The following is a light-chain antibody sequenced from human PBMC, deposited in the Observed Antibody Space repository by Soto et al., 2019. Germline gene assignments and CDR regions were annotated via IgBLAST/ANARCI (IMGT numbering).Light chain of an antibody. Sequence: DIQMTQSPSTLSASVGDRVTITCRASQSISNWLAWYQQKPGKAPNLLIYKASMLESGVPSRFSCSGSGPEFTLTISSLQPDDFATYYCRHYNSYSPPYTFGQGTKLEIK. CDR1: QSISNW. V-gene: IGKV1-5*03. CDR2: KAS. J-gene: IGKJ2*01. CDR3: RHYNSYSPPYT.